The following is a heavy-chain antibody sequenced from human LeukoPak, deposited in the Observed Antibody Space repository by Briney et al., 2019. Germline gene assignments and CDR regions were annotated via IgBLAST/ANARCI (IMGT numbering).Heavy chain of an antibody. D-gene: IGHD6-19*01. V-gene: IGHV1-8*01. CDR3: ARSSALAVAGTGFDY. Sequence: ASVKVSCKASAYTFTSYDINWVRQATGQGLEWMGWMNPNSGNTGYAQKFQGRVTMTRNTSISTAYMELSSLRSEDTAVYYCARSSALAVAGTGFDYWGQGTLVTVSS. J-gene: IGHJ4*02. CDR2: MNPNSGNT. CDR1: AYTFTSYD.